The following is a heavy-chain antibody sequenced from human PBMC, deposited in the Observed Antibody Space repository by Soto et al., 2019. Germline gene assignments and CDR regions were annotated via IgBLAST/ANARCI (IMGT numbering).Heavy chain of an antibody. Sequence: QVQLQESGPGLVKPSQTLSLTCTVSGGSISSGGYYWSWIRQHPGKGLEWIGYIYYSGSTYYNPALTSRVTISLDTSKNQFSLKLSSVTAADTAMYYCARLSSGERLNFDYWGQGTLVTVSS. CDR1: GGSISSGGYY. J-gene: IGHJ4*02. V-gene: IGHV4-31*03. CDR2: IYYSGST. D-gene: IGHD3-10*02. CDR3: ARLSSGERLNFDY.